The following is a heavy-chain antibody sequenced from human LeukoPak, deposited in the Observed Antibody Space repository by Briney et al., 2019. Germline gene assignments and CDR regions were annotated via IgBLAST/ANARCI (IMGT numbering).Heavy chain of an antibody. V-gene: IGHV1-24*01. J-gene: IGHJ4*02. CDR1: GYTLTELS. CDR2: FDPEDGET. CDR3: ATFRTTVTLSGGYLPFDY. Sequence: ASVTVSCTFSGYTLTELSMHWVRQAPGKGLEWMGGFDPEDGETIYAQKFQGRVTMTEDTSTDTAYMELSSLRSEDTAVYYCATFRTTVTLSGGYLPFDYWGQGTLVTVSS. D-gene: IGHD4-17*01.